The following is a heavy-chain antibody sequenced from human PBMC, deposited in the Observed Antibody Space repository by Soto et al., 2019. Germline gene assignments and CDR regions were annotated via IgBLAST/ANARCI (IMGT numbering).Heavy chain of an antibody. V-gene: IGHV1-46*01. D-gene: IGHD6-13*01. Sequence: ASVKVSCKASGYTFTSYYMHWVRQAPGQGLEWMGIITPSGGSTSYAQKYQGRVTMTRDTSTSTVYMELSSLRSEDTAVYYCASLTSSIAAAGKSIWFDPWGQGTLVTVSS. CDR3: ASLTSSIAAAGKSIWFDP. CDR2: ITPSGGST. J-gene: IGHJ5*02. CDR1: GYTFTSYY.